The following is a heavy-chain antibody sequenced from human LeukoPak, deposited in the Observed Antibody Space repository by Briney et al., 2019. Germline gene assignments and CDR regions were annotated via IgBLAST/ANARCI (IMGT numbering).Heavy chain of an antibody. CDR2: IYASGST. CDR3: ARSYLGGTYYDWFDP. V-gene: IGHV4-4*07. CDR1: GGSISDYY. D-gene: IGHD1-26*01. J-gene: IGHJ5*02. Sequence: NPSETLSLTCTVSGGSISDYYWNWIRQPAGKGLEWIGRIYASGSTNYNPSLRSRVTISVDKSKNQFSPKLTSATAADTAVYYCARSYLGGTYYDWFDPWGQGTLVTVSS.